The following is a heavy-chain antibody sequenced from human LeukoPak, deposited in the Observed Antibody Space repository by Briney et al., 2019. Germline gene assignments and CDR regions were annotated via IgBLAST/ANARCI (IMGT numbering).Heavy chain of an antibody. CDR1: GYTLTELS. V-gene: IGHV1-24*01. J-gene: IGHJ6*02. CDR3: ARDFDSSGYYLSVSPYYYYGMDV. D-gene: IGHD3-22*01. Sequence: ASVKVSCKVSGYTLTELSMHWVRQAPGKGLEWMGGFDPEDGETIYAQKFQGRVTMTTDTSTSTAYMELRSLRSDDTAVYYCARDFDSSGYYLSVSPYYYYGMDVWGQGTTVTVSS. CDR2: FDPEDGET.